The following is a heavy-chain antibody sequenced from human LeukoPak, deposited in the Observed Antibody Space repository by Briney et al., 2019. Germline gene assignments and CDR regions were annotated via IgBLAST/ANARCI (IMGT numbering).Heavy chain of an antibody. CDR1: GYTFTSYA. CDR3: ARLGAAAGSHYYYGMDV. V-gene: IGHV1-69*13. CDR2: IIPIFGTA. D-gene: IGHD6-13*01. Sequence: SVKVSCKASGYTFTSYAISWVRQAPGQGLEWMGGIIPIFGTANYAQKFQGRVTITADESTSTAYMELSSLRSEDTAVYYCARLGAAAGSHYYYGMDVWGQGTTVTVSS. J-gene: IGHJ6*02.